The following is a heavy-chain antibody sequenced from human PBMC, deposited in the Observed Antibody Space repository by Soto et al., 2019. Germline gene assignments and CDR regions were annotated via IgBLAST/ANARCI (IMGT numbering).Heavy chain of an antibody. CDR3: AKPIYGSGSYLYFDY. J-gene: IGHJ4*02. V-gene: IGHV3-23*01. CDR2: ISGSGGST. CDR1: GFTFSSYA. D-gene: IGHD3-10*01. Sequence: LXLSCAASGFTFSSYAMSWVRQAPGKGLEWVSAISGSGGSTYYADSAKGRFTISRDNSKNTLYLQMNSLRAEDTAVYYCAKPIYGSGSYLYFDYWGQGDLVTVSS.